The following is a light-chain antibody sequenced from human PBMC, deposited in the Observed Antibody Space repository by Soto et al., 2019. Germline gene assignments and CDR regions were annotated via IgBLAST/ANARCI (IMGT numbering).Light chain of an antibody. CDR1: QALVYTDGDTY. CDR3: MQGTHWPPT. J-gene: IGKJ4*01. CDR2: KVS. V-gene: IGKV2-30*01. Sequence: DVDMTQSPLSLPVTLGQPASISCRSSQALVYTDGDTYLNWFHQRPGQAPRRLIYKVSNRDSGVPDRFRGGGSGTDFTLKIDRVEAEDVGVYYFMQGTHWPPTIGGGTTVEIK.